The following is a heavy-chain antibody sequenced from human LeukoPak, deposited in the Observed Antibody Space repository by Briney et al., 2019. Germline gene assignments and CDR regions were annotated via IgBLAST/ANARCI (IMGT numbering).Heavy chain of an antibody. D-gene: IGHD5-24*01. CDR2: ISAYNGNT. Sequence: ASVKVSCKASGYTFTSYGISWVRQAPGQGLEWMGWISAYNGNTNYAQKLQGRVTLTRDMSTSTDYLELSSLRSEDTAMYYCARDNSVRDEAWWFNPWGQGTLVTVSS. J-gene: IGHJ5*02. V-gene: IGHV1-18*01. CDR3: ARDNSVRDEAWWFNP. CDR1: GYTFTSYG.